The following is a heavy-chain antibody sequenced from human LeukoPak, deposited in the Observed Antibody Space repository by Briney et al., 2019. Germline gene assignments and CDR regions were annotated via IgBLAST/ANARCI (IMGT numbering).Heavy chain of an antibody. V-gene: IGHV3-21*01. Sequence: SGGSLRLSCAASGFTFSSYSMNGVREAPGEGVEWVSSISSGSSYIYYADSVKGRFTISRDNAKNSLYLQMNSLRPEDTAVYYCARDHLGWSDPFFDYWGQGTLVTVSS. D-gene: IGHD6-19*01. CDR3: ARDHLGWSDPFFDY. J-gene: IGHJ4*02. CDR2: ISSGSSYI. CDR1: GFTFSSYS.